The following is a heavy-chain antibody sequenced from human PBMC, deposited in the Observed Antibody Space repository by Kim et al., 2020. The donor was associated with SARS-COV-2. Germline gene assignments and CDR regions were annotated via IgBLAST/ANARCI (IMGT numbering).Heavy chain of an antibody. Sequence: GESLKISCKGSGYSFTSYWHGWVRQMPGKGLEWMGIIYPGDSDTRYSPSFQGQVTISAAKSISTAYLQWSSLKASDTAMYYCARRWADYNILTGYIPHNWFDPWGQGTLVTVSS. V-gene: IGHV5-51*01. CDR1: GYSFTSYW. D-gene: IGHD3-9*01. CDR3: ARRWADYNILTGYIPHNWFDP. J-gene: IGHJ5*02. CDR2: IYPGDSDT.